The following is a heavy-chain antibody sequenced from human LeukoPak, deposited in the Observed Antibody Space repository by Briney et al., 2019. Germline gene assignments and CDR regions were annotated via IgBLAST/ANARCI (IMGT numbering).Heavy chain of an antibody. J-gene: IGHJ1*01. D-gene: IGHD3/OR15-3a*01. CDR1: GFTFSDYG. Sequence: PGRSLRLSCAASGFTFSDYGMHCVRQASGKGLEWLAVIWSFGTHKYYADSVKGRFTISRDDSESTLYLQMDGLRADDTAMYFCATAKAGTWYYQHWGQGAKVIVSS. V-gene: IGHV3-33*08. CDR3: ATAKAGTWYYQH. CDR2: IWSFGTHK.